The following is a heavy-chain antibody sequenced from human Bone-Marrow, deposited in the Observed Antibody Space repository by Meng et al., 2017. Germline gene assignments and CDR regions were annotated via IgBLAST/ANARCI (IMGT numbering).Heavy chain of an antibody. CDR2: INHSGST. J-gene: IGHJ4*02. D-gene: IGHD2-21*01. CDR3: RLAYCMGDCVDY. CDR1: GGSFSAYD. Sequence: QVQVQQWGAGLLKPSETLSLTCAFYGGSFSAYDWSWIRQPPGKGLEWLGQINHSGSTNDNPSLKSRVTISIDTSRNQLSLKLSPVTAADTAVYYCRLAYCMGDCVDYWGQGTLVTVSS. V-gene: IGHV4-34*01.